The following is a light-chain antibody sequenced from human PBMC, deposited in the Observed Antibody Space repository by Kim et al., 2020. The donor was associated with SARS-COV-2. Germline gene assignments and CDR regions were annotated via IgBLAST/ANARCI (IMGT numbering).Light chain of an antibody. J-gene: IGLJ3*02. CDR1: SHNVGSQG. CDR3: SAWDSSLSVWV. CDR2: RNN. Sequence: QTATPTWPGNSHNVGSQGASWLQQHQGHPPKLLSYRNNDRPSGISERLSASRSGNTASLTITGLQPEDEADYYCSAWDSSLSVWVFGGGTKLTVL. V-gene: IGLV10-54*01.